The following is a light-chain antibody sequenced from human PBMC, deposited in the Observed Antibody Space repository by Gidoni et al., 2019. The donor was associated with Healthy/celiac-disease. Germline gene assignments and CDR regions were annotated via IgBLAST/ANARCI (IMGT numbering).Light chain of an antibody. Sequence: QSVLTQPPSVSGAPGQRVTISCTGSSSNIGSGYDVHWYQHLPGTAPKLLIYGNNNRPSGVPDRFSGSKSGTSASLAITGLQAEDEGDFYCQSNDSSLSGVVFGGGTKLTVL. CDR2: GNN. V-gene: IGLV1-40*01. J-gene: IGLJ2*01. CDR3: QSNDSSLSGVV. CDR1: SSNIGSGYD.